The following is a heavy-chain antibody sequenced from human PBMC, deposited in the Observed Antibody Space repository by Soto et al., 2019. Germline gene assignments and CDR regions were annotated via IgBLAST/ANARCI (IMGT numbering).Heavy chain of an antibody. CDR1: GFTFSSYG. CDR3: AKDTWRAIVVVPAAADY. J-gene: IGHJ4*02. Sequence: PGGSLRLSCAASGFTFSSYGMHWVRQAPGKGLEWVAVISYDGGNKYYADSVKGRFTISRDNSKNTLYLQMNSLRAEDTAVYYCAKDTWRAIVVVPAAADYWGQGTLVTVSS. D-gene: IGHD2-2*01. V-gene: IGHV3-30*18. CDR2: ISYDGGNK.